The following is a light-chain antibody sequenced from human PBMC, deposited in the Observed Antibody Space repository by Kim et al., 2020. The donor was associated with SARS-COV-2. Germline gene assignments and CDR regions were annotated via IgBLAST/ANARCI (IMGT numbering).Light chain of an antibody. J-gene: IGKJ3*01. CDR3: RQYDNLPGT. Sequence: DIQMTQSPSSLSASVGDRVTITCQASQDISNYLNWYQQKPGKAPKLLIYDASNLETGVPSRFSGSGSGTDFTFTISSLQPEDIATYYCRQYDNLPGTFGPGTKVDIK. CDR1: QDISNY. CDR2: DAS. V-gene: IGKV1-33*01.